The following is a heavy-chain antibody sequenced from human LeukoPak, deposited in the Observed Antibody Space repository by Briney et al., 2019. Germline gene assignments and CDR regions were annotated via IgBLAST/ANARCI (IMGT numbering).Heavy chain of an antibody. Sequence: GESLKISCKGSGYSFTSYWIGWVRQMPGKGLEWMGIIYPGDSDTRYSPSFQGQVTISADKSISTAYLQWSSLKVSDTAMYYCARGYCSGGSCYEDWFDPWGQGTLVTVSS. CDR1: GYSFTSYW. CDR3: ARGYCSGGSCYEDWFDP. D-gene: IGHD2-15*01. CDR2: IYPGDSDT. V-gene: IGHV5-51*01. J-gene: IGHJ5*02.